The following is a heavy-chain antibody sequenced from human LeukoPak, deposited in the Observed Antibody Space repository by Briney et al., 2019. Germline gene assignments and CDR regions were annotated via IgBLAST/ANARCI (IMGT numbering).Heavy chain of an antibody. J-gene: IGHJ3*02. V-gene: IGHV3-74*01. D-gene: IGHD2-21*02. CDR1: GFTFSSYW. CDR2: INSDGSST. CDR3: ARRLAYCGGDCYSFAFDI. Sequence: GGSLRLSCAASGFTFSSYWMHWVRQAPGKGLVWVSRINSDGSSTSYADSVKGRFTNSRDNAKNTLYLQMNSLRAEDTAVYYCARRLAYCGGDCYSFAFDIWGQGTMVTVSS.